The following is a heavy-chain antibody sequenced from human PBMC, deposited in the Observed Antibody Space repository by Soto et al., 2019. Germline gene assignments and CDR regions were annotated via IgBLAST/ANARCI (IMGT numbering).Heavy chain of an antibody. Sequence: QVLLVQSGAEVKRPGASLKVSCKASGYTFTTYGFNWVRQAPGQGLEWMGWISPYNGDTNYAQNFQGRVTLTTDTSTSTAYMELRSLTSDDTAVYYCARTPRAQMIVLEAATRFDYWGQGTLVTVSS. CDR2: ISPYNGDT. V-gene: IGHV1-18*04. CDR3: ARTPRAQMIVLEAATRFDY. J-gene: IGHJ4*02. D-gene: IGHD2-15*01. CDR1: GYTFTTYG.